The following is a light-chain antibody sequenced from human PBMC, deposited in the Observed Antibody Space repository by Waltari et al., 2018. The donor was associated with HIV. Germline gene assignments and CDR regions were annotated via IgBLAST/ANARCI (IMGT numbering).Light chain of an antibody. CDR2: GNT. CDR1: RSNIGAGYD. CDR3: ATWEDSLGGYVV. Sequence: QSVLTQPPSVSGAPGQRVTISCTGSRSNIGAGYDVHWYQQLPGTAPKLLIYGNTNRPSGVPDRFSGSKSGTSASLAISGLQSDDEASYHCATWEDSLGGYVVFGGGTKLTVL. V-gene: IGLV1-40*01. J-gene: IGLJ2*01.